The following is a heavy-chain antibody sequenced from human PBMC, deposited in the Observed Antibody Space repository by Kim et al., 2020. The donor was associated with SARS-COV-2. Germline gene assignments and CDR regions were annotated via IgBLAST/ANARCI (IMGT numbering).Heavy chain of an antibody. CDR1: EFTFSSSI. Sequence: GGSLRLSCVTSEFTFSSSILHWVRQAPGKGLEWVAAMSFDGFSKYFVDSVKGRFTISRDNSKNTMYLELNSLRADDSAVYYCAREGGSSGRCGYFDSWGQGTLVTGSS. CDR2: MSFDGFSK. V-gene: IGHV3-30*04. D-gene: IGHD6-19*01. J-gene: IGHJ4*02. CDR3: AREGGSSGRCGYFDS.